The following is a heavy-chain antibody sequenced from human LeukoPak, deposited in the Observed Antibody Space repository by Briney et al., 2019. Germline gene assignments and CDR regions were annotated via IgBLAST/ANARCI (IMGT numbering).Heavy chain of an antibody. CDR1: GGSISSYY. D-gene: IGHD6-13*01. CDR3: ASGYSSSWTYYYYGMDV. Sequence: SETLSLTCTVSGGSISSYYWSWIRQPPGKGLEWIGYIYYSGSTNYNPSLKSRVTISVDTSKNQFSLKLSSVTAADTAVYYCASGYSSSWTYYYYGMDVWGQGTTVTVSS. CDR2: IYYSGST. J-gene: IGHJ6*02. V-gene: IGHV4-59*01.